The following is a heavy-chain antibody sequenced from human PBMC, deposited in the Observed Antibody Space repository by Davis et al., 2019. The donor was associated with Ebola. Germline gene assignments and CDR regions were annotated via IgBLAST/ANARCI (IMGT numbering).Heavy chain of an antibody. J-gene: IGHJ4*02. CDR2: VSHSEREK. V-gene: IGHV3-30*04. CDR3: ARAVFHEVLDY. CDR1: GFTFSNYA. D-gene: IGHD3-3*01. Sequence: GESLKISCAASGFTFSNYAMHWVRQAPGKGLEWVAVVSHSEREKFYADSVKGRFTISRDNSENTLYLQMTSLTADDTAVYYCARAVFHEVLDYWGQGTPVTVSS.